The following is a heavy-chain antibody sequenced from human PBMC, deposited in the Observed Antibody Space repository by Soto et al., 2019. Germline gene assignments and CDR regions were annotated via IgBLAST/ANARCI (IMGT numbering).Heavy chain of an antibody. CDR1: AYAFISYG. CDR3: ARDGTEAASTADCYYCDMDV. D-gene: IGHD6-13*01. Sequence: GASVKVFSWASAYAFISYGISWLRQTPGQGLEWMGWISAYNGHTNYAQKRHRRVTMTTYTSTSTAYFALRSLRSADTDVYYCARDGTEAASTADCYYCDMDVWGQGTTVTVSS. CDR2: ISAYNGHT. J-gene: IGHJ6*02. V-gene: IGHV1-18*04.